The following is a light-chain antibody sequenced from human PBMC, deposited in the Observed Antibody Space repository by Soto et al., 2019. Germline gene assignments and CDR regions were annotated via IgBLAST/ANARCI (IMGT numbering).Light chain of an antibody. V-gene: IGKV4-1*01. CDR1: HNILYSSDNKNY. Sequence: DIVLTQSPDSLSVTLGERATINCKSSHNILYSSDNKNYLSWYQQRPGQPPKLLFYWASTRESGVPHRFSGSGSETHFTLTTTSPHAEDVAVYYCQQYYSSPPTFGQGTKVDIK. CDR2: WAS. CDR3: QQYYSSPPT. J-gene: IGKJ1*01.